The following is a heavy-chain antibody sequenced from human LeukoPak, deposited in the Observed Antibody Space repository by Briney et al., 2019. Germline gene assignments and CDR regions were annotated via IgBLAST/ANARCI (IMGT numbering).Heavy chain of an antibody. CDR3: ARSRIAAAHFDY. V-gene: IGHV1-69*13. CDR2: IIPIFGTA. J-gene: IGHJ4*02. CDR1: GGTFSSYA. Sequence: SVKVSCKASGGTFSSYAISWVRQAPGQGLEWMGGIIPIFGTANYAQKFQGRVTITADESTSAAYMELSSLRSEDTAVYYCARSRIAAAHFDYWGQGTLVTVSS. D-gene: IGHD6-13*01.